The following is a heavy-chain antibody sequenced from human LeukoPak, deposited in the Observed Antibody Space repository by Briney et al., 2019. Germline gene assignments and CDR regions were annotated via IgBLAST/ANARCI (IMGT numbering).Heavy chain of an antibody. CDR3: ARGPGGWRLSSTKPNWFDP. J-gene: IGHJ5*02. CDR1: GGSISSYY. CDR2: TYYSGST. Sequence: SETLSLTCTVSGGSISSYYWSWIRQPPGKGLEWIGYTYYSGSTNYNPSLKSRVTISVDTSKNQFSLKLSSVTAADTAVYYCARGPGGWRLSSTKPNWFDPWGQGTLVTVSS. V-gene: IGHV4-59*01. D-gene: IGHD5/OR15-5a*01.